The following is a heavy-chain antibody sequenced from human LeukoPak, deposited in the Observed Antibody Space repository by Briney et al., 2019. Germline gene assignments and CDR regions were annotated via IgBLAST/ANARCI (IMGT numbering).Heavy chain of an antibody. V-gene: IGHV3-9*01. J-gene: IGHJ4*02. D-gene: IGHD6-6*01. CDR2: ISWNSGSI. CDR1: GFTFDDYA. CDR3: AKDLYSSSSGPLDY. Sequence: GGSLRLSCAASGFTFDDYAMPWVRQAPGKGLEWVSGISWNSGSIGYADSVKGRFTISRDNAKNSLYLQMNSLRAEDTALYYCAKDLYSSSSGPLDYWGQGTLVTVSS.